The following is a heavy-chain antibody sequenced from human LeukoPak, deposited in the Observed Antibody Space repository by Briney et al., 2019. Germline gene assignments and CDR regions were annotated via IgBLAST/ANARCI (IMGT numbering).Heavy chain of an antibody. CDR2: IYTSGST. CDR3: AREGYTIFGVVTFDY. V-gene: IGHV4-4*07. J-gene: IGHJ4*02. D-gene: IGHD3-3*01. Sequence: SETLSLTCTVSGGSISSYYWSWIRQPAGKGLEWIGRIYTSGSTNYNPSLKSRVTMSVDTSKNQFSLKLSSVTAADTAVYYCAREGYTIFGVVTFDYWGQGTLVTVSS. CDR1: GGSISSYY.